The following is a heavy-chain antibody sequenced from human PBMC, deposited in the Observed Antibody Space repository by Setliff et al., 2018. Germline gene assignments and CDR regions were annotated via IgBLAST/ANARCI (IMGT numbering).Heavy chain of an antibody. CDR3: ARERRDGYNFRAFDI. CDR2: IDWDDDK. D-gene: IGHD5-12*01. V-gene: IGHV2-70*11. J-gene: IGHJ3*02. CDR1: GFSLNTNGVC. Sequence: GSGPTLVNPTQTLTLTCTFSGFSLNTNGVCVSWIRQPPGKALEWLARIDWDDDKYYSTSLKTRLTISKDTSKNQVVLIMTDMDPVDTATYYCARERRDGYNFRAFDIWGQGTMVTV.